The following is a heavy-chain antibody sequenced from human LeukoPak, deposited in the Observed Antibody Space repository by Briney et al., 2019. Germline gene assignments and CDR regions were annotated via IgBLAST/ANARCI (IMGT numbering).Heavy chain of an antibody. CDR2: IYYSGST. CDR3: ASRGTVNTLRGVDY. V-gene: IGHV4-39*07. Sequence: SETLSLTCTVSGGSISSSSYYWGWIRQPPGKGLEWIGSIYYSGSTYYNPSLKSRVTISVDTSKNQFSLRLSSVTAADTAVYYCASRGTVNTLRGVDYWGQGTLVTVSS. D-gene: IGHD4-17*01. J-gene: IGHJ4*02. CDR1: GGSISSSSYY.